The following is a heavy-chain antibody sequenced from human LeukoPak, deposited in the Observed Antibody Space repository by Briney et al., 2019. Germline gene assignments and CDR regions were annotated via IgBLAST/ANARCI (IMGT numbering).Heavy chain of an antibody. CDR3: ARVSIVVVPAHFDY. J-gene: IGHJ4*02. CDR1: GFTFSDYY. Sequence: LRLSCAASGFTFSDYYMSWIRQPPGKGLEWIGSIYYSGSTYYNPSLKSRVTISVDTSKNQFSLKLSSVTAADTAVYYCARVSIVVVPAHFDYWGQGTLVTVSS. V-gene: IGHV4-38-2*01. D-gene: IGHD2-2*01. CDR2: IYYSGST.